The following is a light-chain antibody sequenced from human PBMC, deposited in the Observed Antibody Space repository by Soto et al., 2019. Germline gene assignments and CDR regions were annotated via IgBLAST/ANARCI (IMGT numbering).Light chain of an antibody. J-gene: IGLJ2*01. CDR3: QAWDTSTVV. CDR2: QDN. Sequence: SYELTQPPSVSVSPGQTASITCSGAKLGDKYACWYQQKPGQSPVVVIYQDNKRPSGVPARFSGSNSGNTATLTISGTQAMDEADYYCQAWDTSTVVFGGGTKVTVL. CDR1: KLGDKY. V-gene: IGLV3-1*01.